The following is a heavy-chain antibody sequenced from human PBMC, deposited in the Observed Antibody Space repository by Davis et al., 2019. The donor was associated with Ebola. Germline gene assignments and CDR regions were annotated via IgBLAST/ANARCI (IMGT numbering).Heavy chain of an antibody. CDR3: ARGNSGSYF. J-gene: IGHJ4*02. CDR2: IRHDGTDK. CDR1: GLTFTSYT. D-gene: IGHD1-26*01. Sequence: GESLKISCAASGLTFTSYTMTWVRQAPGKGLEWAAFIRHDGTDKFYADSVKGRFTISRDISKNTLYLQMNSLKPEDTAMYYCARGNSGSYFWGQGTLVTVSS. V-gene: IGHV3-30*02.